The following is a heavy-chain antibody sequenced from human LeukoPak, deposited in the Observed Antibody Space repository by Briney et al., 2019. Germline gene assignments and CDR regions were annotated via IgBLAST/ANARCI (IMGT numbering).Heavy chain of an antibody. CDR1: GGSISSSSYY. V-gene: IGHV4-39*01. CDR3: ARLSPINWFDP. J-gene: IGHJ5*02. Sequence: SETLSLTCTVPGGSISSSSYYWGWIRQPPGKGLEWIGSIYYSGSTYYNPSLKSRVTISVDTSKNQFSLKLSSVTAADTAVYYCARLSPINWFDPWGQGTLVTVSS. CDR2: IYYSGST.